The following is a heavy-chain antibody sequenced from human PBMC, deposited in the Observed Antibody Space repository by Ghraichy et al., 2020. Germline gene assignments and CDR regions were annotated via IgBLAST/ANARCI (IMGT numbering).Heavy chain of an antibody. CDR1: GFTFSSYA. CDR2: ISDNGDST. Sequence: GGSLRLSCAASGFTFSSYAMSWVRQAPGKGLEWVSRISDNGDSTYYADPVKGRLTISRDKSKNTLYLQMNSLRAEDTAVYYCAKGRDTIVRGVRALDVWGKGTTVTVSS. J-gene: IGHJ6*04. CDR3: AKGRDTIVRGVRALDV. D-gene: IGHD3-10*01. V-gene: IGHV3-23*01.